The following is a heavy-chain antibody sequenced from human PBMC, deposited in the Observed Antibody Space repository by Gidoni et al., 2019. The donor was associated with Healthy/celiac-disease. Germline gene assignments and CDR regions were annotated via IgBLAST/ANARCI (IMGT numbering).Heavy chain of an antibody. Sequence: VTLKASGPVLMKPTETLTLTCTVSGFSPSNARLCVSWIRQPPGKALEWLAHIFSNDEKSYSTPLKSRLTSSKDTSKSQVVRTMTNMDPVDTATDYCARMVRYYGSSVYYAVFDYWGQGTLVTVSS. J-gene: IGHJ4*02. V-gene: IGHV2-26*01. CDR3: ARMVRYYGSSVYYAVFDY. CDR2: IFSNDEK. D-gene: IGHD3-22*01. CDR1: GFSPSNARLC.